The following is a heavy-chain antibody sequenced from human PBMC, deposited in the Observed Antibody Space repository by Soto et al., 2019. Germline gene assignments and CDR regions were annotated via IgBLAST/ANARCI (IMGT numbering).Heavy chain of an antibody. CDR2: ISAYNGNT. CDR1: GYTFTSYG. Sequence: ASVKVSCKASGYTFTSYGISWVRQAPGQGLEWMGWISAYNGNTNYAQKLQGRVTMTTDTSTSTAYMELRSLRSDDTAVYYCARVHYYYDSSGYCEMIDYWGQGTLVTVSS. CDR3: ARVHYYYDSSGYCEMIDY. D-gene: IGHD3-22*01. V-gene: IGHV1-18*01. J-gene: IGHJ4*02.